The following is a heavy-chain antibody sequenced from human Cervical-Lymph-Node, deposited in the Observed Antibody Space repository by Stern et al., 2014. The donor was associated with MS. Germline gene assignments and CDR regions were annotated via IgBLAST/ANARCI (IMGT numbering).Heavy chain of an antibody. D-gene: IGHD2-15*01. V-gene: IGHV1-18*01. CDR2: ISDYSSNT. CDR1: GYTFTNYG. Sequence: HVQLVQSGAAVIKPGASVRVSCQASGYTFTNYGMSWVRQAPGKGLEWMAGISDYSSNTNYAQKLEGRVTITTDTSTSTAYMERRSLRSDDTAVYYCARGLLGSENAFDIWGQGTMVTVSS. J-gene: IGHJ3*02. CDR3: ARGLLGSENAFDI.